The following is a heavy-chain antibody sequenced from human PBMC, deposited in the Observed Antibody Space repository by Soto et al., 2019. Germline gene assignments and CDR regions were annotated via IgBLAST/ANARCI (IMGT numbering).Heavy chain of an antibody. CDR2: INHSGST. CDR1: GGSFSGSY. V-gene: IGHV4-34*01. CDR3: ARDDFGVPHDAFDS. J-gene: IGHJ3*02. D-gene: IGHD3-3*01. Sequence: QVQLQQWGAGLLKPSETLSLTCAGYGGSFSGSYWRWILQPPRKGLEWIGEINHSGSTNYNPSLKSRVTISVDTSQNQVSLELSYVTAADTAVYYCARDDFGVPHDAFDSWGQGTMVTVSS.